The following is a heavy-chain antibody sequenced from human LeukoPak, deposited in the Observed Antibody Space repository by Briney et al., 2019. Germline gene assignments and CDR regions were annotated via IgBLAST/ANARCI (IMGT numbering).Heavy chain of an antibody. J-gene: IGHJ4*02. CDR2: ISDSGRST. CDR1: EFTFSSYA. CDR3: VGTIASRGSEY. D-gene: IGHD6-6*01. V-gene: IGHV3-23*01. Sequence: GGSLRLSCAASEFTFSSYAMSWVRQAPGKGLEWVSAISDSGRSTYYADSVKGRFTVSRDNAKNTVYLQMNNQRVDDTAMYYCVGTIASRGSEYWGQGALVTVSS.